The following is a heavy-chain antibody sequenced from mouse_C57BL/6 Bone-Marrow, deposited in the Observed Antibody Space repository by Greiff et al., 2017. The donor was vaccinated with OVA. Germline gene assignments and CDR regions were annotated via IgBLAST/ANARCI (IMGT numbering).Heavy chain of an antibody. CDR2: IYPGGGYT. CDR3: AIGLGLRRRGYAMDY. J-gene: IGHJ4*01. V-gene: IGHV1-63*01. Sequence: VKLMESGAELVRPGTSVKMSCKASGYTFTNYWIGWAKQRPGHGLEWIGDIYPGGGYTNYNEKFKGKATLTADKSSSTAYMQFSSLTSEDSAIYYCAIGLGLRRRGYAMDYWGQGTSVTVSS. CDR1: GYTFTNYW. D-gene: IGHD2-2*01.